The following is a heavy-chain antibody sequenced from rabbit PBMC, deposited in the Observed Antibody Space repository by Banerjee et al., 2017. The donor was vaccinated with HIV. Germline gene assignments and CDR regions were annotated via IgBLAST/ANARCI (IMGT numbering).Heavy chain of an antibody. CDR1: GFSFSSGYY. CDR2: IYAGSSGTT. Sequence: QEQLVESGGGLVQPEGSLTLTCTASGFSFSSGYYMCWVRQAPGKGLEWIACIYAGSSGTTYYASWAKGRFTISKTSSTTVTLQMTSLTAADTATYFCARSASYGVGINLWGPGTLVTVS. D-gene: IGHD6-1*01. J-gene: IGHJ4*01. CDR3: ARSASYGVGINL. V-gene: IGHV1S45*01.